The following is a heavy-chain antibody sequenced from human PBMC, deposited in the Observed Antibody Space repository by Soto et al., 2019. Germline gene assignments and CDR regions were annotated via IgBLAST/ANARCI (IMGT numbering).Heavy chain of an antibody. CDR3: AKDNFNYYDSSVYYFHYYYGMDV. CDR2: ITNSGSTK. Sequence: GGSLRLSCAASGFTFSDYYMSWIRQAPGKGLEWVSYITNSGSTKYYADSVKGRFTISRDNSKNTLYLKMNSLRAEDRAVYYCAKDNFNYYDSSVYYFHYYYGMDVWGQGTTVTVSS. CDR1: GFTFSDYY. V-gene: IGHV3-11*04. D-gene: IGHD3-22*01. J-gene: IGHJ6*02.